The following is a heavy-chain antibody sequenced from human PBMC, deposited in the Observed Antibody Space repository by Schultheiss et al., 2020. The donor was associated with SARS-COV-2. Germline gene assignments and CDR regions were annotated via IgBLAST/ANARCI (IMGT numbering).Heavy chain of an antibody. CDR3: AKDPVPIAAADTTLMWFDP. V-gene: IGHV3-48*01. D-gene: IGHD6-13*01. J-gene: IGHJ5*02. Sequence: GESLKISCAASGYTFSSHSINWVRQAPGKGLEWISFIDYDISVIHYADSVKGRFTISRDNAKNTLYLQMNSLRAEDTAVYYCAKDPVPIAAADTTLMWFDPWGQGTLVTVSS. CDR1: GYTFSSHS. CDR2: IDYDISVI.